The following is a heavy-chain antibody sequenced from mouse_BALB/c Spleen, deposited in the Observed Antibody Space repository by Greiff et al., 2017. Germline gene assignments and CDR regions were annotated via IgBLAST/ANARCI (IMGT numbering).Heavy chain of an antibody. CDR2: INPSSGYT. CDR3: ARGDRGFAY. J-gene: IGHJ3*01. V-gene: IGHV1-4*01. CDR1: GYTFTSYT. Sequence: VKLVESGAELARPGASVKMSCKASGYTFTSYTMHWVKQRPGQGLEWIGYINPSSGYTNYNQKFKDKATLTADKSSSTAYMQLSSLTSEDSAVYYCARGDRGFAYWGQGTLVTVSA.